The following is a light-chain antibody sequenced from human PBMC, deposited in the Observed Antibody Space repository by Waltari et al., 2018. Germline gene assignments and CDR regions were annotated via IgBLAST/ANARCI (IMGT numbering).Light chain of an antibody. CDR3: CSYGGVYTFV. CDR2: DIF. V-gene: IGLV2-11*01. J-gene: IGLJ1*01. Sequence: QSALTQPRSVSGSFGQAVTIPCSGTTSNVGRYNYVYWFQKHPGKAPRLRMYDIFQRPSGVPDRFSGAKSGNTASLTISGLQAEDEGDYYCCSYGGVYTFVFGSGTEVTVL. CDR1: TSNVGRYNY.